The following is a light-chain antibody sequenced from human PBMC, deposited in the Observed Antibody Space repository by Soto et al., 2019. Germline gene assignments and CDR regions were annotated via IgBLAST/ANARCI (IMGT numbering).Light chain of an antibody. CDR3: NSYTGSSTYV. V-gene: IGLV2-18*02. CDR2: EVS. J-gene: IGLJ1*01. Sequence: QSALTQPPSVSGSPGQSVAISCTGTSSDVGSYNRVSWYQQPPGAAPKLMIYEVSNRPSGVPDRFSGSKSGNTASLTISGLQAEDEADYYCNSYTGSSTYVFGIGTKVPV. CDR1: SSDVGSYNR.